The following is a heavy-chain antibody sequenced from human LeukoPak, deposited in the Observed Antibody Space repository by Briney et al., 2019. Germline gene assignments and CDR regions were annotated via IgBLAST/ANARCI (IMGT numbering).Heavy chain of an antibody. J-gene: IGHJ4*02. V-gene: IGHV3-30*18. D-gene: IGHD3-9*01. CDR2: ISYDGSNK. CDR3: AKGLYDILTGYYPLFDY. CDR1: GFTFSSYG. Sequence: GRSLRLSCAASGFTFSSYGMHWVRQAPGKGLEWVAVISYDGSNKYYADSVKGRFTISRDNSKNTLYLQMNSLRAGDTAVYYCAKGLYDILTGYYPLFDYWGQGTLATVSS.